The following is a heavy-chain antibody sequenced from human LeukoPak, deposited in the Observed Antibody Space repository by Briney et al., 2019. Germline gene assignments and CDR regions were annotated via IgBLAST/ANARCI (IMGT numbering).Heavy chain of an antibody. CDR1: GYTFTGYY. CDR3: ARGPAGYYDSSGLATPYRY. D-gene: IGHD3-22*01. V-gene: IGHV1-2*04. Sequence: GASVKVSCKASGYTFTGYYMHWVRQAPGQGLEWMGWINPNSGGTNYAQKFQGWVTMTRDTSISTAYMELSRLRSDDTAVYYCARGPAGYYDSSGLATPYRYWGQGTLVTVSS. J-gene: IGHJ4*02. CDR2: INPNSGGT.